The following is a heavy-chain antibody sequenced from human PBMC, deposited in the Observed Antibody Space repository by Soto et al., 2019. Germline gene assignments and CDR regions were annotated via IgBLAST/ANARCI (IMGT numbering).Heavy chain of an antibody. CDR1: GDSISSYF. J-gene: IGHJ3*01. V-gene: IGHV4-59*03. Sequence: VQLQESGPGLVKSSETLSLTCRVSGDSISSYFRNWLREPPGKVLEWIGCIYDSGTTDYHPSLKSRVTMSLSTSKKQFSMNLSSVTAADTAVYYCVSSRAAIYGDAFDVWGQGTRVTVSS. D-gene: IGHD3-10*01. CDR2: IYDSGTT. CDR3: VSSRAAIYGDAFDV.